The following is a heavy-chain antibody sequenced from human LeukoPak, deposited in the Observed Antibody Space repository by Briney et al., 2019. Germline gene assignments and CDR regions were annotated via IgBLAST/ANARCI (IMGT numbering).Heavy chain of an antibody. CDR2: IYPDDSDT. J-gene: IGHJ4*02. CDR1: GYSFPNYW. Sequence: GESLKISCKASGYSFPNYWIGWVRQLPGKGLEWMGIIYPDDSDTRYSPSFQGQVTISADKSINTAYLQWSGLKASDSAMYYCVRRGNGTSRIDYWGQGTLVTVSS. D-gene: IGHD2-8*01. CDR3: VRRGNGTSRIDY. V-gene: IGHV5-51*01.